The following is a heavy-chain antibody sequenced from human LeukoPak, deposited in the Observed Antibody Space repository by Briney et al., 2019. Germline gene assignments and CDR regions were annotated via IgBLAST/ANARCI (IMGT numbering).Heavy chain of an antibody. CDR2: INPNSGGT. CDR1: GYTFTCYY. Sequence: ASXKVSCKASGYTFTCYYMHWVRQAPGQGLEWMGRINPNSGGTNYAQKFQGRVTMTRDTSISTAYMELSRLRSDDTAVYYCARGFSRDPYYFDYWGQGTLVTVSS. V-gene: IGHV1-2*06. CDR3: ARGFSRDPYYFDY. J-gene: IGHJ4*02. D-gene: IGHD3-10*01.